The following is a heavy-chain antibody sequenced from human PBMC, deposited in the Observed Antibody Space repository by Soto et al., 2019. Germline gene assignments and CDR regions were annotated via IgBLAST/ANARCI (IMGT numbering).Heavy chain of an antibody. CDR2: FWYDGSNK. J-gene: IGHJ3*02. Sequence: GGSLRLSCAASGFTFRTYGMHWVRQAPGKGLEWVAIFWYDGSNKYYAESVKGRFTISRDNSKNTLYLQMNSLRAEDTAVYYCARDGTFGAKGGSLDIWGQGTMVTVSS. D-gene: IGHD3-16*01. CDR3: ARDGTFGAKGGSLDI. V-gene: IGHV3-33*01. CDR1: GFTFRTYG.